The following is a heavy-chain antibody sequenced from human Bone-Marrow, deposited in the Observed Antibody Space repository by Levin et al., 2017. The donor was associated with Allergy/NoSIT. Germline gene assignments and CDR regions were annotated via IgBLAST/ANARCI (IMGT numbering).Heavy chain of an antibody. V-gene: IGHV3-30*18. Sequence: GGSLRLSCEVSGITFSYYDMHWVRQAPGKGLEWVAVVLNDGDKKYYEVSVMGRFSISRANSKNTLYLQMNSLGPEDTAVYYWAKQGSLGPYYFDYWGQGTLVTVSS. CDR3: AKQGSLGPYYFDY. J-gene: IGHJ4*02. CDR2: VLNDGDKK. CDR1: GITFSYYD. D-gene: IGHD7-27*01.